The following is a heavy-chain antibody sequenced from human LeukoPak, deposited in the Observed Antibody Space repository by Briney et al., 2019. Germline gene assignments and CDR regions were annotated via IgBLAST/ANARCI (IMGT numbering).Heavy chain of an antibody. CDR3: ARDQNDDRGYSYGYFDY. J-gene: IGHJ4*02. CDR1: GFTFSSYG. CDR2: ISYDGSNK. Sequence: GGSLRLSCAASGFTFSSYGMHWDRQAPGKGLEWVAVISYDGSNKYYADSVKGRFTISRDNSKNTLYLQMNSLRAEDTAVYYCARDQNDDRGYSYGYFDYWGQGTLVTVSS. V-gene: IGHV3-30*03. D-gene: IGHD5-18*01.